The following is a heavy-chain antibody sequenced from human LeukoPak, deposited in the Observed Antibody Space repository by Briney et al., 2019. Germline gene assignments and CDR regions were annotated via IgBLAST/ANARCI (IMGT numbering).Heavy chain of an antibody. CDR3: AREVKYYDFWSGYYYYYMDV. J-gene: IGHJ6*03. Sequence: GGSLRLSCAASGFTFSSYWMHWVRQAPGKGLVWVSRISSDGSSTSYADSVKGRFTISRDNAKNTLYLQMNRLRAEDTAVYYCAREVKYYDFWSGYYYYYMDVWGKGTTVTVSS. D-gene: IGHD3-3*01. CDR1: GFTFSSYW. V-gene: IGHV3-74*01. CDR2: ISSDGSST.